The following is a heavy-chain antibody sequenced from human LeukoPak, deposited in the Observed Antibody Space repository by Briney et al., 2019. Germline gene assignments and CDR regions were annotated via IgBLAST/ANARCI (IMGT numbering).Heavy chain of an antibody. D-gene: IGHD2-21*02. Sequence: ASVKVSCKASGYTFTGYYMHWVRQAPGQGLEWMGWVNPNSGGTNYAQKFQGRVTITADESTSTAYMEPSSLRSEDTAVYYCARGSDWNFEDWGQGTLVTVSS. V-gene: IGHV1-2*02. CDR3: ARGSDWNFED. CDR2: VNPNSGGT. CDR1: GYTFTGYY. J-gene: IGHJ4*02.